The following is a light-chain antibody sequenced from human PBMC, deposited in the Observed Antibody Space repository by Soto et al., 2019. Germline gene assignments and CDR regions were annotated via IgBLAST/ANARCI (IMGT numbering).Light chain of an antibody. CDR1: SSDVGGYNY. CDR3: SSYTRRSTQV. V-gene: IGLV2-14*01. CDR2: DVS. Sequence: QSVLTQPASVSGSPGQSITISCTGTSSDVGGYNYVSWYQQHPGKAPKLMIYDVSNRPSGVSNRFSGSKSGNTASLTISWLQAEDEADYYCSSYTRRSTQVFGTGTKLTVL. J-gene: IGLJ1*01.